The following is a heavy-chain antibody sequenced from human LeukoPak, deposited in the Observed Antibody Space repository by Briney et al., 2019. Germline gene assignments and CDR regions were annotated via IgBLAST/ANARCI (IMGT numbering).Heavy chain of an antibody. J-gene: IGHJ4*02. CDR1: GFTVSSNY. CDR3: AKDTGYDILTGYYKG. CDR2: IYSGGST. Sequence: PGGSLRLSCAASGFTVSSNYMSWVRQAPGKGLEWVSVIYSGGSTYYADSVKGRFTISRDNSKNTLYLQMNSLRAEDTAVYYCAKDTGYDILTGYYKGWGQGTLVTVSS. V-gene: IGHV3-53*01. D-gene: IGHD3-9*01.